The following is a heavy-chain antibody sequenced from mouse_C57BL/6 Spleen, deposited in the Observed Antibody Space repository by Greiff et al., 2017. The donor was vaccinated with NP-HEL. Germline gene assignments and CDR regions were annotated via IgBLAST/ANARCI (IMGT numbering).Heavy chain of an antibody. CDR2: ISDGGSYT. D-gene: IGHD2-1*01. CDR3: ARDLPYGNYFDY. Sequence: DVQLVESGGGLVKPGGSLKLSCAASGFTFSSYAMSWVRQTPEKRLEWVATISDGGSYTYYPDNVKGRFTISRDNAKNNLYLQMSHLKSEDTAMYYCARDLPYGNYFDYWGQGTTLTVSS. CDR1: GFTFSSYA. J-gene: IGHJ2*01. V-gene: IGHV5-4*01.